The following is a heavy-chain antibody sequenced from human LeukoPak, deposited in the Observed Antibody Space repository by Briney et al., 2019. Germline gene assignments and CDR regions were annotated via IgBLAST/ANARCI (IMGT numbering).Heavy chain of an antibody. CDR3: ARGGVWYFDL. CDR1: GGSISFHY. D-gene: IGHD3-16*01. J-gene: IGHJ2*01. Sequence: PSETLSLTCAVSGGSISFHYWSWIRQPPGKGLEWIGYIHHSGSTYYDPSLRSRVTISGDTSKNQFSLRLNSVTAADTAVYYCARGGVWYFDLWGRGTLVTVSS. V-gene: IGHV4-59*11. CDR2: IHHSGST.